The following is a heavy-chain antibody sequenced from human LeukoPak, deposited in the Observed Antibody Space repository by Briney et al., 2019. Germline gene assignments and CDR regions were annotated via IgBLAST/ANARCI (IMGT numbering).Heavy chain of an antibody. J-gene: IGHJ4*02. CDR2: MSGRGVST. CDR1: GFSFTNYA. V-gene: IGHV3-23*01. CDR3: AKDCNGGNCYIDY. Sequence: GGSLRLSCAASGFSFTNYAMSWVRQAPGKGLEWVSGMSGRGVSTYYADSVKGRFTISSDNSKNTLYLQMNSLRAEDTAIYYCAKDCNGGNCYIDYWGQGTLVTVAS. D-gene: IGHD2-15*01.